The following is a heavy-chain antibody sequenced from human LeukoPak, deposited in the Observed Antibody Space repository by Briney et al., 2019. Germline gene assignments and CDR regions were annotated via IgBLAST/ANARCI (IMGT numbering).Heavy chain of an antibody. Sequence: SETLSLTCTVSGGSISSYYWSWIRQPPGKGLEWIGYIYYSGSTNYNPSLKSRVTISVDTSKNQFSLKLSSVTAADTAVYYCAAPYFMVQDAFDIWGQGTMVTVSS. D-gene: IGHD2/OR15-2a*01. CDR2: IYYSGST. CDR3: AAPYFMVQDAFDI. CDR1: GGSISSYY. J-gene: IGHJ3*02. V-gene: IGHV4-59*01.